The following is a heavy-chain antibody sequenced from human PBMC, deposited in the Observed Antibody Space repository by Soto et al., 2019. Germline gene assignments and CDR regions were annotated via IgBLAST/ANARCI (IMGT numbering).Heavy chain of an antibody. J-gene: IGHJ4*02. CDR2: IKKDGSEK. CDR1: GFTFSAYW. Sequence: VQLVESGGTVVQPGESLRLSCAASGFTFSAYWMSWVRQAPGKGLEWVANIKKDGSEKYYVDSVKGRFIVSRDNAKNSLYLQMNSLRAEDTALCYCARDGIGGDWNTDFSGQGTLVTVSS. CDR3: ARDGIGGDWNTDF. D-gene: IGHD2-21*02. V-gene: IGHV3-7*01.